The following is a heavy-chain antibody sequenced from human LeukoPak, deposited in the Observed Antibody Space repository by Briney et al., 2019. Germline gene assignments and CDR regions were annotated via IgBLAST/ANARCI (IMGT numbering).Heavy chain of an antibody. CDR1: GFSFGTSA. CDR3: ARVFYESGGYYYDY. D-gene: IGHD3-22*01. Sequence: GGSLRLSCAASGFSFGTSAMHWVRQGPGKGLEYVSAISSDGGSTYYADSVKGRFTISRDNSKNTLYLQMGSLRAEDMAVYYCARVFYESGGYYYDYWGQGTLVTVSS. V-gene: IGHV3-64*02. CDR2: ISSDGGST. J-gene: IGHJ4*02.